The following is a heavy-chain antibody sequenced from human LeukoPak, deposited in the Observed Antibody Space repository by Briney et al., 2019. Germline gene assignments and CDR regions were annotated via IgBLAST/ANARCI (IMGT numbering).Heavy chain of an antibody. CDR2: INWNSGSI. CDR3: AKDIKDSGIYYFDY. V-gene: IGHV3-9*01. D-gene: IGHD1-26*01. J-gene: IGHJ4*02. Sequence: GGSLRLSCAASGFTFSSYSMNWVRQAPGKGLEWVSGINWNSGSIGYADSVKGRFTISRDNAKNSLFLQMNSLRAEDTALYYCAKDIKDSGIYYFDYWGQGTLVTVPS. CDR1: GFTFSSYS.